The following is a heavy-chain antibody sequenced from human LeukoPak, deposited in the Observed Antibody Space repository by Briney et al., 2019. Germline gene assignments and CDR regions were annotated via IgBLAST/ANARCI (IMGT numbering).Heavy chain of an antibody. CDR2: ISGSGGST. J-gene: IGHJ4*02. V-gene: IGHV3-23*01. CDR1: GFTFSSYA. CDR3: AKTFWAGSWYYDY. D-gene: IGHD6-13*01. Sequence: PGGSLRLSCAASGFTFSSYAMSWVGQAPGTGLEWCSAISGSGGSTYYADSVKGRFTISRDNSKNTLYLQMNSLRAEDTAVYYCAKTFWAGSWYYDYWGQGTLVTVSS.